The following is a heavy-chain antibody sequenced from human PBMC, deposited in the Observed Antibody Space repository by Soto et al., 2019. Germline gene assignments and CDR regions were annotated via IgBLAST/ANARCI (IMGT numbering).Heavy chain of an antibody. Sequence: GGSLRLSCAASGFTFSDYYMSWIRQAPGKGLEWVSYISSSGSTIYYADSVKGRFTISRDNAKNSLYLQMNSLRAEDTAVYYCARASPLDGSGRPYSYYGMDVWGQGTTVTVSS. J-gene: IGHJ6*02. CDR1: GFTFSDYY. CDR2: ISSSGSTI. V-gene: IGHV3-11*01. D-gene: IGHD3-10*01. CDR3: ARASPLDGSGRPYSYYGMDV.